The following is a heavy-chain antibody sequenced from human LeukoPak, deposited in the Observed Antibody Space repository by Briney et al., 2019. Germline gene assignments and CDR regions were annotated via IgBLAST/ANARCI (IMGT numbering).Heavy chain of an antibody. CDR3: ARDPHSYYYDSSGYKYYFNY. CDR1: GGTFSSYA. Sequence: SVKVSCKASGGTFSSYAISWVRQAPGQGLEWMGGIIPIFGTANYAQKFQGRVTITADESTSTAYMELSSLRSEDTAVYYCARDPHSYYYDSSGYKYYFNYWGQGTLVTVSS. J-gene: IGHJ4*02. V-gene: IGHV1-69*13. D-gene: IGHD3-22*01. CDR2: IIPIFGTA.